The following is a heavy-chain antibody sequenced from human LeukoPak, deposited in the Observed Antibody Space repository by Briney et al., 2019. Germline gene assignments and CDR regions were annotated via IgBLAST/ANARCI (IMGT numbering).Heavy chain of an antibody. J-gene: IGHJ5*02. CDR3: ARDWDIFYSSSSPYNWFDP. D-gene: IGHD6-6*01. CDR2: IYPRDGST. CDR1: GYTFTNNY. Sequence: ASVKVSCKASGYTFTNNYLHWVRQAPGQGLEWMGMIYPRDGSTSYAQNFQGRVTMTRDTSTSTVYMELSSLRSEDTAVYYCARDWDIFYSSSSPYNWFDPWGQGTPVTVSS. V-gene: IGHV1-46*01.